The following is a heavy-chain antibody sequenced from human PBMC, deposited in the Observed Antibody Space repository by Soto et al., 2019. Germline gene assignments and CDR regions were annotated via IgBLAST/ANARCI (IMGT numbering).Heavy chain of an antibody. D-gene: IGHD6-13*01. CDR3: ARDRAAAAGKELDY. J-gene: IGHJ4*02. Sequence: VASVKVSCKDSGYTFTSYAMHWVRQAPGQRLEWMGWINAGNGNTKYSQKFQGRVTITRDTSASTAYMELSSLRSEDTAVYYCARDRAAAAGKELDYWGQGTLVTVSS. CDR2: INAGNGNT. CDR1: GYTFTSYA. V-gene: IGHV1-3*01.